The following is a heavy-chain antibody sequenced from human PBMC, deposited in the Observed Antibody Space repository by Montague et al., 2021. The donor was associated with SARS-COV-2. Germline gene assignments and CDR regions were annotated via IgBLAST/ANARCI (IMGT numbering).Heavy chain of an antibody. CDR3: AGGNTWEGYCDGFDF. V-gene: IGHV4-59*01. CDR1: GGSISSYY. CDR2: TYHSGST. D-gene: IGHD1-26*01. Sequence: SETLSLTCTVSGGSISSYYWCWIRHPPGKGLEWVGYTYHSGSTNYNPSLKSRITISVDTYKNKFSLKLSSVTAADTAVYYCAGGNTWEGYCDGFDFWGQGTLVTVSS. J-gene: IGHJ4*02.